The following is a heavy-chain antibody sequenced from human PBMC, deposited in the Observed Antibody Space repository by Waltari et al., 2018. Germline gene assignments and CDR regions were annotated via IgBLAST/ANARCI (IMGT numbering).Heavy chain of an antibody. CDR2: IYYSGRT. D-gene: IGHD1-7*01. CDR3: ARGRTGTTGFDP. J-gene: IGHJ5*02. V-gene: IGHV4-59*01. CDR1: GGSISSSY. Sequence: QVQLQESGPGLVKPSETLSLTCTVSGGSISSSYWGWIRQPPGKGLEWIGYIYYSGRTNYNPSLKSRVTISVDTSKNQFSLKLSSVTAADTAVYYCARGRTGTTGFDPWGQGTLVTVSS.